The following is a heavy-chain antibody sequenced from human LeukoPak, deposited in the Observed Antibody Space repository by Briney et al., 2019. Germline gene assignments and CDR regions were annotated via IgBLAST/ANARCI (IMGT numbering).Heavy chain of an antibody. CDR2: ISSSSSYI. J-gene: IGHJ3*02. CDR3: TRGGNDSDGFDAFDI. CDR1: GFTFSSYS. V-gene: IGHV3-21*01. D-gene: IGHD1-1*01. Sequence: SGGSLRLSCAASGFTFSSYSMNWVRQAPGKGLEWVSSISSSSSYIYYADSVKGRFTISRDNAKNSLYLQMNSLRAEDTAVYYCTRGGNDSDGFDAFDIWGQGTMVTVSS.